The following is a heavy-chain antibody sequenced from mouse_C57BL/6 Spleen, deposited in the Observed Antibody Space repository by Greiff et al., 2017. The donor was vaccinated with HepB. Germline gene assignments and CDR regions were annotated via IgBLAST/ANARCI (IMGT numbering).Heavy chain of an antibody. D-gene: IGHD2-4*01. CDR1: GYSITSGYY. V-gene: IGHV3-6*01. CDR3: AREYDYDGVFAY. CDR2: ISYDGSN. Sequence: EVQLQQSGPGLVKPSQSLSLTCSVTGYSITSGYYWYWIRQFPGNKLEWMGYISYDGSNNYNPSLKNRISITRDTSKNQFFLKLNSVTTEDTATYYCAREYDYDGVFAYWGQGTLVTVSS. J-gene: IGHJ3*01.